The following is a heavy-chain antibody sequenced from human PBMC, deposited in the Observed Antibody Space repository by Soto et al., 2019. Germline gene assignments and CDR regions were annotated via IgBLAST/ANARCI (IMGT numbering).Heavy chain of an antibody. CDR3: AKDNPPRDYYGTNWFDP. V-gene: IGHV3-30*18. CDR1: GFTFSSYG. Sequence: GGSLRLSCAASGFTFSSYGMHWVRQAPGKGLEWVAVISYDGSNKYYADSVKGRFTISRDNSKNTLYLQMNSLRAEDTAVYYSAKDNPPRDYYGTNWFDPWGQGTLVTVSS. D-gene: IGHD3-10*01. CDR2: ISYDGSNK. J-gene: IGHJ5*02.